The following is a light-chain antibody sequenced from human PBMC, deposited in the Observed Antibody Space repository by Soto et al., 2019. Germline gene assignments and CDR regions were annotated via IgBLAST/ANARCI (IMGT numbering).Light chain of an antibody. CDR3: QVRTDWPPFMYS. J-gene: IGKJ2*01. V-gene: IGKV3-15*01. CDR2: GAS. CDR1: QSVSSN. Sequence: EIVMTQSPATLSVSPGERAALSCRASQSVSSNLAWYQQKPGQAPRLFIYGASTRATGIPARFSGSGSGTEFTLTVSSLQSEDFAVYYCQVRTDWPPFMYSFGQGTKLEVK.